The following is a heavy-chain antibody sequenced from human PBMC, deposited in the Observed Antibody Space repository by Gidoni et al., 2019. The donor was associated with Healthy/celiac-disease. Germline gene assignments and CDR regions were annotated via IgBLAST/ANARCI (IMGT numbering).Heavy chain of an antibody. Sequence: QVQLQQWGAGLLKPSETLSLTCAVYGGSFSGYYWSWIRQPPGKGLGWIGEINHIGSTNYNPSLKGQVTISVARPKNKSPLKLSSGTAAKTAVYSCARGGVLVLNSYSGMAVWGKGTTVTVSS. CDR1: GGSFSGYY. D-gene: IGHD6-6*01. V-gene: IGHV4-34*01. CDR2: INHIGST. CDR3: ARGGVLVLNSYSGMAV. J-gene: IGHJ6*04.